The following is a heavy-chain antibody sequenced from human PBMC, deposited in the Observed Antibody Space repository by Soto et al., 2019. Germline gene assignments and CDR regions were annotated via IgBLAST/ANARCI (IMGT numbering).Heavy chain of an antibody. CDR3: ARAQGSVVVPAAIKPYYYYGMDV. D-gene: IGHD2-2*02. CDR1: GGSFSGYY. CDR2: INHSGST. Sequence: SETLSLTCAVYGGSFSGYYWSWIRQPPGKGLEWIGEINHSGSTNYNPSLKSRVTISVDTSKKQFSLKLSSVTAADTAVYYCARAQGSVVVPAAIKPYYYYGMDVWGQGTTVTVSS. J-gene: IGHJ6*02. V-gene: IGHV4-34*01.